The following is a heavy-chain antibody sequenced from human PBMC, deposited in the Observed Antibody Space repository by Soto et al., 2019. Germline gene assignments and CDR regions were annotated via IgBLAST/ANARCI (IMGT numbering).Heavy chain of an antibody. CDR1: GFTFSSYG. CDR2: ISYDGSNK. Sequence: PGGSLRLSCAASGFTFSSYGMHWVRQAPGKGLEWVAVISYDGSNKYYADSVKGRFTISRDNSKNTLYLQMNSLRAEDTAVYYCARERWPTTYYFDYWGQGTLVTVSS. D-gene: IGHD1-26*01. V-gene: IGHV3-30*03. CDR3: ARERWPTTYYFDY. J-gene: IGHJ4*02.